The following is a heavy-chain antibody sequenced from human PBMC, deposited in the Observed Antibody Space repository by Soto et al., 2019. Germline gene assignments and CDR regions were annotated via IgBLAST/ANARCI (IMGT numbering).Heavy chain of an antibody. Sequence: GGSLRLSCAASGFTFSSYGMHWVRQAPGKGLEWVAVIWYDGSNKYYADCVKGRFTISRDNSKNTLYLQMNSLRAADTAVYYCARDYDYIWGSYRQKYNFDYWGHGPLVTVSS. CDR2: IWYDGSNK. V-gene: IGHV3-33*01. J-gene: IGHJ4*01. CDR1: GFTFSSYG. D-gene: IGHD3-16*02. CDR3: ARDYDYIWGSYRQKYNFDY.